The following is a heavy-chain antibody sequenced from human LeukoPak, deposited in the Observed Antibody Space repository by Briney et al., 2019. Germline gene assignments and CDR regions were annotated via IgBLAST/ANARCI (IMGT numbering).Heavy chain of an antibody. J-gene: IGHJ4*02. CDR1: GSTVSSNY. CDR2: LYSSGSGGAT. V-gene: IGHV3-53*01. D-gene: IGHD6-13*01. CDR3: ARVTRYSSSWYYDY. Sequence: GGSLRLSCAASGSTVSSNYMTWVRQAPGKGLEWVSVLYSSGSGGATYYADSVKGRFTISRDNSKNTLHLQMNSLRAEDTAVYYCARVTRYSSSWYYDYWGQGTLVTVSS.